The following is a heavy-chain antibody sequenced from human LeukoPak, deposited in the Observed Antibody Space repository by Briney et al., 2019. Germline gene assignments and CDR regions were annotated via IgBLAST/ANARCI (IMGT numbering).Heavy chain of an antibody. CDR3: AKTAAGYSSGRYPGWPIDY. D-gene: IGHD6-19*01. J-gene: IGHJ4*02. V-gene: IGHV3-23*01. CDR1: GFTFRSYA. CDR2: ISGSGGDT. Sequence: GGSLRLSCAASGFTFRSYAIYWVRQAPGKGLEWVSGISGSGGDTYFADSVKGRFTISRDNSKNTVFLQMDSLRAEDTAVYYCAKTAAGYSSGRYPGWPIDYWGQGTLVTVSS.